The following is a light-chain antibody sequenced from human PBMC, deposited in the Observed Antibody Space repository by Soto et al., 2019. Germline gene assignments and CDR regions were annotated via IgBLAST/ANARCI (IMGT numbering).Light chain of an antibody. CDR1: QAVGTY. J-gene: IGKJ5*01. Sequence: VLTQSPATLSLSPGERATLSCRASQAVGTYVAWYQVRGGQAPRLLISGASKRATGIPDRINGGGSGADFTLTINSLESEDFGVYFCQQGGNWPVTFGQGTRVEIK. CDR2: GAS. CDR3: QQGGNWPVT. V-gene: IGKV3D-11*01.